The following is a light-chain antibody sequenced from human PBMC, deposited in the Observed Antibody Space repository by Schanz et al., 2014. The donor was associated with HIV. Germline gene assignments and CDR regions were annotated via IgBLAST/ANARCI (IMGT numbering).Light chain of an antibody. Sequence: QSALTQPASVSGSPGQSVAISCTGTSSDVGGYNYVAWYQQHPGKAPKVLLYDVSIRPSGVSNRFSGSKSGNTASLTISGLQAEDEADYYCSSYASSPTYVFGTGTKLTVL. CDR3: SSYASSPTYV. V-gene: IGLV2-14*03. J-gene: IGLJ1*01. CDR1: SSDVGGYNY. CDR2: DVS.